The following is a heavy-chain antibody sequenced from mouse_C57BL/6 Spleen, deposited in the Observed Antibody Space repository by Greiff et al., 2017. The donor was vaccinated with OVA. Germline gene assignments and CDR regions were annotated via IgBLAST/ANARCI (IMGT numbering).Heavy chain of an antibody. D-gene: IGHD1-1*01. CDR2: IDPSDSET. Sequence: QVQLQQPGAELVRPGSSVKLSCKASGYTFTSYWMHWVKQRPIQGLEWIGNIDPSDSETHYNQKFKDKATLTVDKSSSTAYMQLSSLTSDDSAVYYCARSKLLRYFDYWGQGTTLTVSS. CDR3: ARSKLLRYFDY. J-gene: IGHJ2*01. CDR1: GYTFTSYW. V-gene: IGHV1-52*01.